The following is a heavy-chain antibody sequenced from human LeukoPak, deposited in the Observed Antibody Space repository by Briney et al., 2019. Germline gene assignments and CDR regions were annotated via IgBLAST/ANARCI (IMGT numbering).Heavy chain of an antibody. V-gene: IGHV1-18*01. Sequence: ASVKVSCKASGHTFTSYGISWVRQAPGQGLEWMGWISAYNGNTNYAQKLQGRVTMTTDTSTSTAYMELRSLRSDDTAVYYCARFIYQDIVVVPAAPWVRFDPWGQGTLVTASS. CDR3: ARFIYQDIVVVPAAPWVRFDP. D-gene: IGHD2-2*01. CDR1: GHTFTSYG. J-gene: IGHJ5*02. CDR2: ISAYNGNT.